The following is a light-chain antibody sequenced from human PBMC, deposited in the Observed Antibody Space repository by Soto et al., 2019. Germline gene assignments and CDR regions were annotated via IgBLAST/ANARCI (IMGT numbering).Light chain of an antibody. J-gene: IGLJ1*01. CDR2: DVS. Sequence: QSVLTQPRSVSGSPGQSVTISCTGTSSDVGGYNCVSWYQQHPGKAPKLMIYDVSKRPSGVPDRFSGSKSGNTASLTISGLQAEDEADYYCCSYAGSDTYVFGTGTKVTVL. CDR1: SSDVGGYNC. CDR3: CSYAGSDTYV. V-gene: IGLV2-11*01.